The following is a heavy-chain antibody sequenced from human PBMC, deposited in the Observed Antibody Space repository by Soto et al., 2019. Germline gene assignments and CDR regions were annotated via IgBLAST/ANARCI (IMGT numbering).Heavy chain of an antibody. D-gene: IGHD3-10*01. Sequence: ASVKVSCKASGYTFTCYYMHWVRQAPGQGLEWMGWINPNSGGTNYAQKFQGWVTMTRDTSISTAYMELSRLRSDDTAVYYCARNYYGSGSYYNDVYFDYWGQGTLVTVSS. V-gene: IGHV1-2*04. CDR1: GYTFTCYY. CDR2: INPNSGGT. J-gene: IGHJ4*02. CDR3: ARNYYGSGSYYNDVYFDY.